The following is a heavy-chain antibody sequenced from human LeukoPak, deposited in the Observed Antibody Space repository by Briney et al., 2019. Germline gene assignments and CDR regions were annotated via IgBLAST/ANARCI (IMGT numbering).Heavy chain of an antibody. CDR1: GYSFTSYW. CDR2: IYPGDSDT. CDR3: ARLSVPAAISCWFDP. D-gene: IGHD2-2*01. J-gene: IGHJ5*02. V-gene: IGHV5-51*01. Sequence: GESLKISCKGSGYSFTSYWIGWVRQMPGKGLEWMGIIYPGDSDTRYSPSFQGQVTISADKPISTAYLQWSSLKASDTAMYYCARLSVPAAISCWFDPWGQGTLVTVSS.